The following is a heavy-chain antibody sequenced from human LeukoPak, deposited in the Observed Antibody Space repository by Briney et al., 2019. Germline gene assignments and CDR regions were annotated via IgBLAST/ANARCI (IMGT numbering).Heavy chain of an antibody. CDR2: INPNSGGT. J-gene: IGHJ4*02. D-gene: IGHD5-24*01. CDR1: GYTFTGYY. CDR3: ARVFPERWLQLTFGEHTEPTYDY. V-gene: IGHV1-2*02. Sequence: GASVKVSCKASGYTFTGYYMHWVRQAPGQGLEWMGWINPNSGGTNYAQKFQGRVTMTRDTSISTAYMELSRLRSDDTAVYYCARVFPERWLQLTFGEHTEPTYDYWGQGTLVTVSS.